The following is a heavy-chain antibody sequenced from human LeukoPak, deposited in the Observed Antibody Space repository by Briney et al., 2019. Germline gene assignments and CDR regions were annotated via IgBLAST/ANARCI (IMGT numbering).Heavy chain of an antibody. Sequence: GGSLRLSCAGSGFTFSSYSMNWVRQAPGKGLEWVSSISSSSSYIYYADSVKGRFTISRDNAKNSLYLQMNSLRAEDTAVYYCARDSGEMATILVYWGQGTLVTVSS. CDR1: GFTFSSYS. D-gene: IGHD5-24*01. CDR3: ARDSGEMATILVY. CDR2: ISSSSSYI. V-gene: IGHV3-21*01. J-gene: IGHJ4*02.